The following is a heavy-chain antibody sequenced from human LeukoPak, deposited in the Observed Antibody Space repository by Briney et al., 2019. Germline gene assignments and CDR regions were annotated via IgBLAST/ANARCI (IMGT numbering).Heavy chain of an antibody. J-gene: IGHJ4*02. D-gene: IGHD6-19*01. CDR1: GFTFSCCA. CDR3: AKKGGSSGRHDYLDY. V-gene: IGHV3-30-3*02. CDR2: ISSDENTK. Sequence: GGSLRLSCAASGFTFSCCAIHWVRQAPGRGLEWVAVISSDENTKFYADSVKGRFTVYRDNSKKTVWLQMNSLRAEDTAVYYCAKKGGSSGRHDYLDYWGQGTLVTVSS.